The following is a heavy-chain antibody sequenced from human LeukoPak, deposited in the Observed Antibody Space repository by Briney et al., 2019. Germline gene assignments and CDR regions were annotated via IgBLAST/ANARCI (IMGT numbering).Heavy chain of an antibody. CDR3: AKDLYSSGWSNFDY. CDR1: GFTFSSYA. J-gene: IGHJ4*02. CDR2: ISGSGGST. V-gene: IGHV3-23*01. D-gene: IGHD6-19*01. Sequence: GGSLRLSCAASGFTFSSYAMSWVRQAPGKGLEWVSAISGSGGSTCYADSVKGRFTISRDNSKNTLYLQMNSLRAEDTAVYYCAKDLYSSGWSNFDYWGQGTLVTVSS.